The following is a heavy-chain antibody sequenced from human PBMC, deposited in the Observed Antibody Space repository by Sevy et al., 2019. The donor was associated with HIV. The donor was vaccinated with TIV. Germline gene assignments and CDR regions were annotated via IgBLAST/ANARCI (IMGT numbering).Heavy chain of an antibody. CDR2: MNPNSGNT. Sequence: ASVKVSCKASGYTFTFYDINWVRQATGQGLEWVGWMNPNSGNTGYAQKFQGRVTMTRNTSISTAYMELSSLRSEDTAVFYCARGASLYISSIIEYDYWGQGTLVTVSS. J-gene: IGHJ4*02. D-gene: IGHD6-6*01. V-gene: IGHV1-8*01. CDR1: GYTFTFYD. CDR3: ARGASLYISSIIEYDY.